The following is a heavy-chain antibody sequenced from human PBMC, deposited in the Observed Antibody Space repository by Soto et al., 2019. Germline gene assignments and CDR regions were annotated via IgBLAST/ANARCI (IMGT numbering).Heavy chain of an antibody. CDR2: VSDNGGSRGGT. CDR1: GFMFNNSA. V-gene: IGHV3-23*01. J-gene: IGHJ3*02. D-gene: IGHD2-21*01. Sequence: PGGSLRLSCKASGFMFNNSAMTWVRQAPGQGLQWVASVSDNGGSRGGTYYADSVKGRFTTSRDNSKNTLYLQLDSLTGADTAVYYCARAKAVVIAALDIWGQGTMVTVSS. CDR3: ARAKAVVIAALDI.